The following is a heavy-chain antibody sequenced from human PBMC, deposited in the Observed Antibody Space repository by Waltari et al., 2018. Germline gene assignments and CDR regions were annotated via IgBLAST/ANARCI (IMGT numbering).Heavy chain of an antibody. CDR3: ARDLEYSYGRFDY. V-gene: IGHV1-3*01. CDR2: INAGNGNT. D-gene: IGHD5-18*01. CDR1: GYTFTSYA. Sequence: QVQLVQSGAEVNKPGASVKVSCKASGYTFTSYAMHWVRQAPGQRLEWMGWINAGNGNTKYSRKFQGRVTITRDTSASTAYMELSSLRSEDTAVYYCARDLEYSYGRFDYWGQGTLVTVSS. J-gene: IGHJ4*02.